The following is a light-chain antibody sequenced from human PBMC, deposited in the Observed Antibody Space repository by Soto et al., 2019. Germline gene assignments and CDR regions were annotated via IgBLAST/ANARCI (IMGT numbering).Light chain of an antibody. CDR3: HQYETWPQT. V-gene: IGKV3-15*01. CDR1: QSISSN. CDR2: RAS. Sequence: EIVGAQSPATLAVASWERAGRCFLASQSISSNLAWYQQKLGQAPRLLISRASTRATGIPARFSGSGSGTAFTLTLSSLQSEDFALYYCHQYETWPQTFGQGTKVDIK. J-gene: IGKJ1*01.